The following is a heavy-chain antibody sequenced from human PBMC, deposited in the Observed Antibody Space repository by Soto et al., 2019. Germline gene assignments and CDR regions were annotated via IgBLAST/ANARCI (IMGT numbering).Heavy chain of an antibody. V-gene: IGHV4-61*01. D-gene: IGHD1-1*01. CDR3: AIGSSTTGAFGI. CDR2: IYYSGST. CDR1: GGFVSSGSYY. J-gene: IGHJ3*02. Sequence: PSETLSLTCTVSGGFVSSGSYYWSWIRQPPGKGLEWIGYIYYSGSTNYNPSLKSRVTISVDTSRNQFSLKLSSVTAADTAVYYCAIGSSTTGAFGIWGQRTMVT.